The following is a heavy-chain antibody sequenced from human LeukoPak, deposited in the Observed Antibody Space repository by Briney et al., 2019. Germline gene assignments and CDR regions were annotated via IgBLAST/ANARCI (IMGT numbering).Heavy chain of an antibody. CDR2: IYSDGET. CDR3: TRDPDG. J-gene: IGHJ4*02. CDR1: GFTVSDFH. Sequence: GGSLRLSCAASGFTVSDFHMSWVRLAPGKGLEWVSVIYSDGETFHAESVKGRFTLSRDKSKNILYLQMNSLRAEDTAVYYCTRDPDGWGQGTLVTVSS. V-gene: IGHV3-66*01.